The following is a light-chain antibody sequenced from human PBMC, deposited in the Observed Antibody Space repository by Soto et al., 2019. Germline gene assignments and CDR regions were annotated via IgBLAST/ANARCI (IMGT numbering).Light chain of an antibody. V-gene: IGKV3-20*01. CDR2: GAS. J-gene: IGKJ5*01. Sequence: EIVLTQSPGTLSLSPGERATLSCWASQSVASTYLGWYQQKPGQAPRPLIYGASSRATGLTDRFSGSGSGTDFTLTISILEHEDFALYYCQQYAGSPTFGQGTRLEIK. CDR3: QQYAGSPT. CDR1: QSVASTY.